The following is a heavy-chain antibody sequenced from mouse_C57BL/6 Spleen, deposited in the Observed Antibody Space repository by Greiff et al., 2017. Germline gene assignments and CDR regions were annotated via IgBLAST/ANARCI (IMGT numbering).Heavy chain of an antibody. D-gene: IGHD4-1*01. CDR1: GFNIKDYY. CDR3: TPTGTDWYFDV. V-gene: IGHV14-1*01. CDR2: IDPEDGDT. Sequence: VQLQQSGAELVRPGASVKLSCTASGFNIKDYYMHWVKQRPEQGLEWIGRIDPEDGDTEYAPQFQGKATMTADTSSNTAYLQLSSLTSEDTAVYYCTPTGTDWYFDVWGTGTTVTVSS. J-gene: IGHJ1*03.